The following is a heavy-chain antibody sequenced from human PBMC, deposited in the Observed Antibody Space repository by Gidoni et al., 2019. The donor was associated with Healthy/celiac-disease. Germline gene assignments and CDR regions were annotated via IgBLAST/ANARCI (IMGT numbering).Heavy chain of an antibody. D-gene: IGHD6-13*01. CDR2: IYYSGST. Sequence: DGLEWIGSIYYSGSTYYNPSLKSRVTISVDTSKNQFSLKLSSVTAADTAVYYCARLGIAAAEGGNGVDTWGQGTLVTVSS. V-gene: IGHV4-39*01. J-gene: IGHJ5*02. CDR3: ARLGIAAAEGGNGVDT.